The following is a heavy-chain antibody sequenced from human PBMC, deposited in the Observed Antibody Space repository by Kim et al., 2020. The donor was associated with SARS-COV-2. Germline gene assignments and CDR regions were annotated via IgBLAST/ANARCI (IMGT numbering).Heavy chain of an antibody. J-gene: IGHJ4*02. CDR3: ARIAVTGTGGPFDC. V-gene: IGHV3-30-3*01. D-gene: IGHD6-19*01. Sequence: GGSLRLSCVASGFTFSNYRMHWVRQAPDKGLEWVAAISEDGSQKYYPDSVKGRFTISSDNSKNTLDLEMNGLRNEDTAVFYCARIAVTGTGGPFDCWGQGALVTVSA. CDR2: ISEDGSQK. CDR1: GFTFSNYR.